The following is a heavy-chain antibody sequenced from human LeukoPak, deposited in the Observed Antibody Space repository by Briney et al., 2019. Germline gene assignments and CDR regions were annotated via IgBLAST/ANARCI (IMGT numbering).Heavy chain of an antibody. D-gene: IGHD3-9*01. CDR1: GFTFSSYA. CDR2: ISYDGSNK. V-gene: IGHV3-30*01. CDR3: ARDFSGDYYDILTGYSYFHY. J-gene: IGHJ4*02. Sequence: PGGSLRLSCAASGFTFSSYAMHWVRQAPGKGLEWVAVISYDGSNKYYADSVKGRFTISRDNSKNTLYLQMNSLRAEDTAVYYCARDFSGDYYDILTGYSYFHYWGQGTLVTVSS.